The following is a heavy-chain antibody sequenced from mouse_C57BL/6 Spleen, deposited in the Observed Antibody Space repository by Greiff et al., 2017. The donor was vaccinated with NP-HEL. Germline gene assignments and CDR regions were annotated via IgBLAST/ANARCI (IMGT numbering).Heavy chain of an antibody. V-gene: IGHV5-4*01. J-gene: IGHJ2*01. Sequence: EVKVVESGGGLVKPGGSLKLSCAASGFTFSSYAMSWVRQTPEKRLEWVATISDGGSYTYYPDNVKGRFTISRDNAKNNLYLQMSHLKSEDTAMYYCARDWRLLPYFDYWGQGTTLTVSS. CDR2: ISDGGSYT. CDR1: GFTFSSYA. CDR3: ARDWRLLPYFDY. D-gene: IGHD1-1*01.